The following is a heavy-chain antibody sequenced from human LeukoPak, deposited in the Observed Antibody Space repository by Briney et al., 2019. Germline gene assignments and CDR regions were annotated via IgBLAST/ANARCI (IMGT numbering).Heavy chain of an antibody. Sequence: GRSLRLSCAASGFTFSSYGMHRVRQAPGKGLEWVAVIWYDGSNKYYADSVKGRFTISRDNSKNTLYLQMNSLRAEDTAVYYCAKAPTFLYYMDVWGKGTTVTVSS. CDR3: AKAPTFLYYMDV. CDR2: IWYDGSNK. J-gene: IGHJ6*03. V-gene: IGHV3-33*06. CDR1: GFTFSSYG.